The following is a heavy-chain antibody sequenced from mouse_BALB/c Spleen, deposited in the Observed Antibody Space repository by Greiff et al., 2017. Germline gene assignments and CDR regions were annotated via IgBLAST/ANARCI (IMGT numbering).Heavy chain of an antibody. V-gene: IGHV1S81*02. CDR1: GYTFTSYW. Sequence: VQLQQPGAELVKPGASVKLSCKASGYTFTSYWMHWVKQRPGQGLEWIGEINPSNGRTNYNEKFKSKATLTVDKSSSTAYMQLSSLTSEDSAVYYCARGEAMDYWGQGTSVTVSS. CDR2: INPSNGRT. J-gene: IGHJ4*01. CDR3: ARGEAMDY.